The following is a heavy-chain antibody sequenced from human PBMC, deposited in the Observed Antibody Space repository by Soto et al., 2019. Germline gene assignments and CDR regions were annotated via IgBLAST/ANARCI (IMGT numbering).Heavy chain of an antibody. V-gene: IGHV3-30-3*01. Sequence: PGGSLRLSCAASGFTFSSYAMHWVRQAPGKGLEWVAVISYDGSNKYYADSVKGRFTISRDNSKNTLYLQMNSLRAEDTAVYYCARGFEGAFDIWGQGNPGHRLL. CDR3: ARGFEGAFDI. J-gene: IGHJ3*02. CDR1: GFTFSSYA. CDR2: ISYDGSNK.